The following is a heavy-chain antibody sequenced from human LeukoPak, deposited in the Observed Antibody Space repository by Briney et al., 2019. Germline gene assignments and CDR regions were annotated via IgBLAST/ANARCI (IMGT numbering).Heavy chain of an antibody. CDR3: ASDRVC. Sequence: GGSLRLSCAASGFTFSSYSMNWVRQAPGKGLEWISYITGSSTTTHYADSVKGRFTISRDNAKNSLYLQMNSLRAEDTAVYFCASDRVCWGQGTLVTVS. CDR2: ITGSSTTT. V-gene: IGHV3-48*04. CDR1: GFTFSSYS. J-gene: IGHJ4*02.